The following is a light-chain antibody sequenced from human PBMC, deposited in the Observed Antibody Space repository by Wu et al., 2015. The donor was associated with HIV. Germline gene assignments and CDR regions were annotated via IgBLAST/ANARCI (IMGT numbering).Light chain of an antibody. V-gene: IGKV3-15*01. CDR2: AAS. Sequence: EIVMTQSPATLSVSPGERATLSCRASQSVNTNLAWYQQKPGQVPSLLIYAASTRASGVPARFSGSGSGTEFTLTISSLQPEDFAVYYCQVYSDRPPIFTFGPGTKVDIK. CDR3: QVYSDRPPIFT. CDR1: QSVNTN. J-gene: IGKJ3*01.